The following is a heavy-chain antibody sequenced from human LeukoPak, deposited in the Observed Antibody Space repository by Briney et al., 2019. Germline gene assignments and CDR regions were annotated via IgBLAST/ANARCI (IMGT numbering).Heavy chain of an antibody. CDR2: IRPNSGGT. CDR1: GYTFTSYA. Sequence: ASVKVSCKASGYTFTSYAMNWVRQAPGQGLEWMGWIRPNSGGTKYAQKFQGRVTMTRDTSISTAYMELNSLTSDDTAVYYCARDDDYGSGTYMDVWGKGTTVTVSS. V-gene: IGHV1-2*02. D-gene: IGHD3-10*01. CDR3: ARDDDYGSGTYMDV. J-gene: IGHJ6*03.